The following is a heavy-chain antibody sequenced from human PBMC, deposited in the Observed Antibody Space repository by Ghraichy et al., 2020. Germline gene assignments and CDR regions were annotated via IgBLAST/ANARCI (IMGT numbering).Heavy chain of an antibody. J-gene: IGHJ6*02. D-gene: IGHD2-15*01. CDR3: ARDVLSRILPSPNRYGMDV. CDR1: GYTFTSYG. V-gene: IGHV1-18*04. CDR2: ISAYNGNT. Sequence: ASVKVSCKASGYTFTSYGISWVRQAPGQGLEWMGWISAYNGNTNYAQKLQGRVTMTTDTSTSTAYMELRSLRSDGTAVYYCARDVLSRILPSPNRYGMDVWGQGTTVTVSS.